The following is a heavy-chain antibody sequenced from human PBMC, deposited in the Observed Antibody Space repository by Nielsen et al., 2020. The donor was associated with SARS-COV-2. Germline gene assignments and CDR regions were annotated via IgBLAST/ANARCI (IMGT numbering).Heavy chain of an antibody. J-gene: IGHJ4*02. CDR3: ARVRTPGELDFDY. Sequence: GESLKISCAASGFTFSSYGMHWVRQAPGKGLEWVAVISYDGSNKYYADSVKGRFTISRDNSKNTLYLQMNSLRAEDTAVYYCARVRTPGELDFDYWGQGTLVTVSS. CDR1: GFTFSSYG. V-gene: IGHV3-30*03. D-gene: IGHD1-7*01. CDR2: ISYDGSNK.